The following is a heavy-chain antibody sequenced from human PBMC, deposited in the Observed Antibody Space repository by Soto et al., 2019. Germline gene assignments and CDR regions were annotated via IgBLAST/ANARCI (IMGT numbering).Heavy chain of an antibody. D-gene: IGHD2-15*01. CDR2: IIPIFGTA. CDR3: ARNRGLSYCSGGSCYSNWFDP. V-gene: IGHV1-69*01. Sequence: QVQLVQSGAEVKKPGSSVKVSCKASGGTFSSYAISWVRQAPGQGLEWMGGIIPIFGTANYAQKFQGRVTITADDSTSTAYMELSSLRSEDTAVYYCARNRGLSYCSGGSCYSNWFDPWGQGTLVTVSS. J-gene: IGHJ5*02. CDR1: GGTFSSYA.